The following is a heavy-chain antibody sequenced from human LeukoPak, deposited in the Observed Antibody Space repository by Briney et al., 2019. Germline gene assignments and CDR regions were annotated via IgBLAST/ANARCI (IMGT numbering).Heavy chain of an antibody. Sequence: GGSLRLSCAASGFTFSSYSMNRVRQAPGKGLEWVAVISYDGSNKYYADSVKGRFTISRDNSKNTLYLQMNSLRAEDTAVYYCARQYNYAFDIWGQGTMVTVSS. J-gene: IGHJ3*02. CDR2: ISYDGSNK. V-gene: IGHV3-30*03. D-gene: IGHD1-14*01. CDR3: ARQYNYAFDI. CDR1: GFTFSSYS.